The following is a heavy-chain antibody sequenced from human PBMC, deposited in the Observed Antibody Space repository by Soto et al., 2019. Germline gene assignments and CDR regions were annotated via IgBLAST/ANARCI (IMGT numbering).Heavy chain of an antibody. CDR2: ISWNSGGI. V-gene: IGHV3-9*01. D-gene: IGHD3-16*01. CDR1: GFTFDDYA. Sequence: EMQLVESGGGLVQPGRSLRLSCAGSGFTFDDYAMHWVRQVPGKGLEWVSGISWNSGGIGFADSVKGRFTISRDNAKNSLYLQMNSLRPEDTAFYYCVKSWGVFGSASFFDHWGKGTLVTVSS. J-gene: IGHJ4*02. CDR3: VKSWGVFGSASFFDH.